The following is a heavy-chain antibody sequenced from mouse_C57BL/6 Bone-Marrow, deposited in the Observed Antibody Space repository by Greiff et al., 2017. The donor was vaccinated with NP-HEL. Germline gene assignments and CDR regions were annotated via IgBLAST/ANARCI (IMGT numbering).Heavy chain of an antibody. V-gene: IGHV1-69*01. J-gene: IGHJ2*01. Sequence: QVQLQQPGAELVMPGASVKLSCKASGYTFTSYWMHWVKQRPGQGLEWIGEIDPSDSYTNYNQKFKGKSTLTVDKSSSTAYMQLSSLTSEDSAVYYCARGATVVDGDYFDYWGQGTTLTVSS. CDR3: ARGATVVDGDYFDY. CDR2: IDPSDSYT. D-gene: IGHD1-1*01. CDR1: GYTFTSYW.